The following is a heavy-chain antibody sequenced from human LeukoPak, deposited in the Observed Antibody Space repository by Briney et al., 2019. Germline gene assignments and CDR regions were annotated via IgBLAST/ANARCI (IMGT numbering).Heavy chain of an antibody. V-gene: IGHV4-59*01. CDR1: GGSISSYY. D-gene: IGHD6-19*01. J-gene: IGHJ4*02. CDR2: IYYSGST. CDR3: ARVPDRGESSGWFDY. Sequence: PSETLSPTCTVSGGSISSYYWSWIRQPPGKGLEWIGYIYYSGSTNYNPSLKSRVTISVDTSKNQFSLKLSSVTAADTAVYFCARVPDRGESSGWFDYWGQGTLVTVSS.